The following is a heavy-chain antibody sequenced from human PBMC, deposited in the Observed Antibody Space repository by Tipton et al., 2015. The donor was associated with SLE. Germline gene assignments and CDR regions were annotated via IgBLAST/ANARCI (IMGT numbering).Heavy chain of an antibody. CDR2: INHSGST. CDR1: GGSFSGYY. Sequence: LRLSCAVYGGSFSGYYWSWIRQPPGKGLEWIGEINHSGSTNYNPSLKSRVTISVDTSKNQFSLKLSSVTAADTAVYYCARDWAVAGTYALYYFDYWGQGTLVTVSS. CDR3: ARDWAVAGTYALYYFDY. V-gene: IGHV4-34*01. J-gene: IGHJ4*02. D-gene: IGHD6-19*01.